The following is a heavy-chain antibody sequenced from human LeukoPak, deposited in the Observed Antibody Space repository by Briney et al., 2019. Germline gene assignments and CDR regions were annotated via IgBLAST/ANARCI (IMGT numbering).Heavy chain of an antibody. D-gene: IGHD3-16*01. CDR1: GFTFSGSA. V-gene: IGHV3-73*01. CDR2: IRSKANSYAT. CDR3: ARWVELWGGYVDY. Sequence: GGSLRLSCAASGFTFSGSAMQWVRQASGKGPEWVGRIRSKANSYATAYAASAKDRFTISRDDSKNTAYLQMNSLRTEDTAVYYCARWVELWGGYVDYWGQGALVTVSS. J-gene: IGHJ4*02.